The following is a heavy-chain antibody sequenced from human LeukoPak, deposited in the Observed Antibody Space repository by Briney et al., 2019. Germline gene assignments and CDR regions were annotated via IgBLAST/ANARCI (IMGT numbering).Heavy chain of an antibody. J-gene: IGHJ4*02. D-gene: IGHD1-26*01. CDR3: AKDRSGSYSQGLDY. CDR2: ISGSDDST. V-gene: IGHV3-23*01. Sequence: GGSLRLSCAASGFTFSSYAMSWVRQVPGKGLEWVSGISGSDDSTYYADSVKGRFTISRDNSKNTLYLQMNSLRAEDTAVYFCAKDRSGSYSQGLDYWGQGTLVTVSS. CDR1: GFTFSSYA.